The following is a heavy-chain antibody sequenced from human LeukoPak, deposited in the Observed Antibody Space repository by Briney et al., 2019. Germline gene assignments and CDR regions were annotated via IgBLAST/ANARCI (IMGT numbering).Heavy chain of an antibody. CDR3: AREKMGVGTFDY. CDR1: GFTFSSYE. CDR2: ISSSGCTI. Sequence: QPGGSLRLSCAASGFTFSSYEMNWVRQAPGKGLEWVSYISSSGCTIYYADSVKGRFTISRDNAKNSLYLQMNSLRAEDTAVYYCAREKMGVGTFDYWGQGTLVTVSS. V-gene: IGHV3-48*03. D-gene: IGHD3-10*01. J-gene: IGHJ4*02.